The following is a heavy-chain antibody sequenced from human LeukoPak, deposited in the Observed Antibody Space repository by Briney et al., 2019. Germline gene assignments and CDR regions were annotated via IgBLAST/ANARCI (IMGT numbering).Heavy chain of an antibody. CDR1: VFTFSSYW. Sequence: GGSLRLSCAASVFTFSSYWMSWIRQAPGKGLEWVSYISNGASTIYYVDSVKGRFTISRDNAKNSLYLQMNSLRAEDTGVYYCAKDYRTFGLLDSWGQGALVTVSS. V-gene: IGHV3-11*01. CDR3: AKDYRTFGLLDS. J-gene: IGHJ4*02. CDR2: ISNGASTI. D-gene: IGHD3-10*01.